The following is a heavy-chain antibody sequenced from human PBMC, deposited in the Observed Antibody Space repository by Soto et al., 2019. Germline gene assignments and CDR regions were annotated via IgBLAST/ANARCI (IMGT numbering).Heavy chain of an antibody. J-gene: IGHJ1*01. V-gene: IGHV4-34*01. D-gene: IGHD2-21*01. CDR2: INHSGST. CDR3: ARAYGRCGGDCYPNAEYFQH. Sequence: SETLSLTCAVYGGSFSGYYWSWIRQPPGKGLEWIGEINHSGSTNYNPSLKSRVTISVDTSKNQFSLKLSSVTAADTAVYYCARAYGRCGGDCYPNAEYFQHWGQGTLVTVSS. CDR1: GGSFSGYY.